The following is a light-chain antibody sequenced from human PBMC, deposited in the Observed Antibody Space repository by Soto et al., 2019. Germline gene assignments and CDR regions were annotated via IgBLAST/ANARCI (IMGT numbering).Light chain of an antibody. J-gene: IGKJ1*01. CDR1: QSIRSW. Sequence: DIQMTQSPSTLSASVGDRVTITCRASQSIRSWLAWYQQKPGKAPKLLIYGASSLESGVPSRFSGSGSGTEFTLTISSLQSDDFATYYCQQYNDYPRTFGRGTKVEIK. CDR2: GAS. CDR3: QQYNDYPRT. V-gene: IGKV1-5*03.